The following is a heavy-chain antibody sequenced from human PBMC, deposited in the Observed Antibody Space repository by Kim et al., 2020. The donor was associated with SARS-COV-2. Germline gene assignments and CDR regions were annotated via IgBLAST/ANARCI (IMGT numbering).Heavy chain of an antibody. V-gene: IGHV3-48*03. CDR2: ISSRGINI. J-gene: IGHJ4*02. Sequence: GGSLRLSCAASGFPFSSSEMNWVRQAPGKGLEWVSYISSRGINIYYADSVKGRFTISRDNAKNSLYLQMNSLRAEDTAIYYCARGYSSGWGVTYRGQGTLVTVSS. CDR1: GFPFSSSE. D-gene: IGHD6-19*01. CDR3: ARGYSSGWGVTY.